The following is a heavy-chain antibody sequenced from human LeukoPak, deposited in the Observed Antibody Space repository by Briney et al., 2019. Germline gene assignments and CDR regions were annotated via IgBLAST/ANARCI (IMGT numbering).Heavy chain of an antibody. Sequence: PSETLSLTCAVYGGSFSGYYWSWIRQPPGKGLEWIGEINHSGSTNYNPSLKSRVTISVDTSKNQFSLKLSSVTAADTAVYYCARVMVRGVILRQYNWFDPWGQGTLVTVSS. D-gene: IGHD3-10*01. V-gene: IGHV4-34*01. CDR2: INHSGST. CDR1: GGSFSGYY. CDR3: ARVMVRGVILRQYNWFDP. J-gene: IGHJ5*02.